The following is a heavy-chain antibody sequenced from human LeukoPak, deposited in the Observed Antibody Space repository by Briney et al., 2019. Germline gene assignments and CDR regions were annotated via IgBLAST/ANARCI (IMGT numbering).Heavy chain of an antibody. CDR3: ARGSYPLNY. CDR1: GGSISSYY. D-gene: IGHD1-26*01. V-gene: IGHV4-59*01. J-gene: IGHJ4*02. Sequence: PSETLSLTCTVSGGSISSYYWSWIRQPPGKGLEWIGYVSYSGSTNYNPSLKSRVTISVDTSKNQFSLKLSSVTAADTAVYYCARGSYPLNYWGQGTLVTVSS. CDR2: VSYSGST.